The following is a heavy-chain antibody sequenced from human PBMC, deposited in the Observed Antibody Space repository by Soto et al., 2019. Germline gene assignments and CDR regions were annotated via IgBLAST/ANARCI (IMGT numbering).Heavy chain of an antibody. J-gene: IGHJ3*02. D-gene: IGHD3-16*01. CDR3: ARDMGGLDEGYAFDI. CDR2: ISAYNGNT. V-gene: IGHV1-18*01. Sequence: ASVKVSCKASGYTFTSYGISWVRQAPGQGLEWMGWISAYNGNTNYAQKLQGRVTMTTDTSTSTAYMELRSLRSDDTAVYYCARDMGGLDEGYAFDIWGQGTMVTVSS. CDR1: GYTFTSYG.